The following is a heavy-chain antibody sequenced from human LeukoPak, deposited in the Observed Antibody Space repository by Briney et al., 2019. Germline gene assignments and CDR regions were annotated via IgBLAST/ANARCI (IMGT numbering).Heavy chain of an antibody. CDR3: ARTGYDSSGYYSDY. V-gene: IGHV3-21*01. Sequence: PGGSLRLSCAASGFTFSTYSMNWVRQAPGKGLEWVSSISSSSSYIYYVDSVKGRFTISRGNAKNSLFLQMNSLRAEDTAMYYCARTGYDSSGYYSDYWGQGTLVTVSS. CDR2: ISSSSSYI. J-gene: IGHJ4*02. D-gene: IGHD3-22*01. CDR1: GFTFSTYS.